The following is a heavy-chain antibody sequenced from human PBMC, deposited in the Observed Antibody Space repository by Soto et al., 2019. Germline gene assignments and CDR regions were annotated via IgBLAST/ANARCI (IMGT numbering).Heavy chain of an antibody. Sequence: EVQLLESGGGLVQPGGSLRLFCAASGFTFSSYAMSWVRQAPGKGLEWVSAISGSGGSTYYADSVKGRFTISRDNSMNTLDRQMNSLRAEDTAVYYCAKDPLEYCGGDCYRGSGYWYFDLWGRGTLVTVSS. D-gene: IGHD2-21*02. CDR3: AKDPLEYCGGDCYRGSGYWYFDL. CDR1: GFTFSSYA. CDR2: ISGSGGST. V-gene: IGHV3-23*01. J-gene: IGHJ2*01.